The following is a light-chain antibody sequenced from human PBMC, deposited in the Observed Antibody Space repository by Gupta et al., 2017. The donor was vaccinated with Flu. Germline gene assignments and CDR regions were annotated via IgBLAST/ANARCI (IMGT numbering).Light chain of an antibody. V-gene: IGKV1-39*01. CDR2: GFS. CDR1: GTVDPH. CDR3: QQTNCPPLT. Sequence: IQMTESPLSLPASVGDRVSITHRASGTVDPHLRWYQQRPGKAPNLLVYGFSSLHVQTGVSSRFRGSGSGAGFTLTITNGQPEDSATYYCQQTNCPPLTFGPGTKLHIK. J-gene: IGKJ3*01.